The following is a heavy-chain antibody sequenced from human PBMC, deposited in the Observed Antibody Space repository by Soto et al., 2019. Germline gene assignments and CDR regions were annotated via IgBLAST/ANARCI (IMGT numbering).Heavy chain of an antibody. Sequence: QVQLVQSGAEVKKPVSSVKVSCKASGGTFSSYAISWVRQAPGQGLEWMGGIITIFGTANYAQKFQGRATITADESTSTAYRELSSVRSEYTAVYYCASTIGAFPYYSDSSGYLCDWGQGTLVTVSS. CDR2: IITIFGTA. V-gene: IGHV1-69*01. J-gene: IGHJ4*02. CDR3: ASTIGAFPYYSDSSGYLCD. CDR1: GGTFSSYA. D-gene: IGHD3-22*01.